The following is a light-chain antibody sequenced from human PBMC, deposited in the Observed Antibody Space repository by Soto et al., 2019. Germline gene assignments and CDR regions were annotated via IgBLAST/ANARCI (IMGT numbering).Light chain of an antibody. CDR1: QSISSW. CDR2: KAS. V-gene: IGKV1-5*03. CDR3: QQCGSYPWT. Sequence: DIQMTQSPSTLSASVGDRVTITCRASQSISSWLAWYQQKPGKDPTLLIYKASSLQSGVPSRFSGSGSGTEFTLTISRLQPDDFAVYYCQQCGSYPWTFGQGTKVEIK. J-gene: IGKJ1*01.